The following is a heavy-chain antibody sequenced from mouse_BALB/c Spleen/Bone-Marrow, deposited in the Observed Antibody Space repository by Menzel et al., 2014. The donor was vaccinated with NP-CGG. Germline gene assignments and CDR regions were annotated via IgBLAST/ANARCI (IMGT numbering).Heavy chain of an antibody. CDR1: GYIFXTYW. CDR2: IYPGEGDT. J-gene: IGHJ2*01. Sequence: QVQLQQSGAELARPGASVKLSCKTSGYIFXTYWMQWVKQRPGQGLEWIGAIYPGEGDTRYTQKFKGKATLTADKSSSTAYMQLSNLTSEDSAVHYCSREPSNLGYYWGQGTTLTVSS. V-gene: IGHV1-87*01. CDR3: SREPSNLGYY.